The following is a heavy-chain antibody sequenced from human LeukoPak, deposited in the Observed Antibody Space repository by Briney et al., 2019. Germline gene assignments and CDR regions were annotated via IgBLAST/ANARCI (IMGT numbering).Heavy chain of an antibody. V-gene: IGHV1-2*02. D-gene: IGHD5-18*01. Sequence: GASVKVSCKASGYTFTGYYMHWVRQAPGQGLEWMGWINPNSGGTNYAQKFQGRVTMTRDTSISTAYMELSRLRSDDAAVYYCARGGYSYGYDFDYWGQGTLVTVSS. J-gene: IGHJ4*02. CDR2: INPNSGGT. CDR1: GYTFTGYY. CDR3: ARGGYSYGYDFDY.